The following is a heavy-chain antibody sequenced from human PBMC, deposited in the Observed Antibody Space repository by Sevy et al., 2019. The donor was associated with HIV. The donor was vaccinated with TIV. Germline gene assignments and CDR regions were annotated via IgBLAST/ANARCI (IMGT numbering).Heavy chain of an antibody. V-gene: IGHV1-18*01. Sequence: ASVKVSCKASGYIFTSYGISWVRQAPRQGLEWMGWINGHNGNTNYVQNLQGRVTMTTDTSTKAADMELRSLRSDDTAVYYCARDGYDGSGYQRGLFDFWGQGTLVTVSS. D-gene: IGHD3-22*01. CDR3: ARDGYDGSGYQRGLFDF. CDR1: GYIFTSYG. CDR2: INGHNGNT. J-gene: IGHJ4*02.